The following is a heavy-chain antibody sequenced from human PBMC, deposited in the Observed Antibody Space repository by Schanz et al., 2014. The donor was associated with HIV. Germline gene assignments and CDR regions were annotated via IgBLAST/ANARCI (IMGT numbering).Heavy chain of an antibody. CDR2: IIPIFGTP. CDR3: ARDGAQRYFDF. V-gene: IGHV1-69*01. Sequence: QVQLVQSGAEVKKPGSSVKVSCKASGGTFMTYAISWVRQAPGQGLEWMGGIIPIFGTPHYAQKFQGRVTITADESTSTAYMELSSLTSEDTAIYYCARDGAQRYFDFWGQGTLVSVSS. CDR1: GGTFMTYA. D-gene: IGHD3-9*01. J-gene: IGHJ4*02.